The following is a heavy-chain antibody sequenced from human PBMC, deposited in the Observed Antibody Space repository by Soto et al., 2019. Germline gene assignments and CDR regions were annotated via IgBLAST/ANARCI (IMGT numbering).Heavy chain of an antibody. V-gene: IGHV5-51*01. CDR2: FYPGDSDT. CDR1: GYYFPSYW. D-gene: IGHD6-19*01. Sequence: PGESLKISCKGSGYYFPSYWIGWVRQMPGKGLEWMGIFYPGDSDTRYSPSFQGQVTFSADNSLNTAYLQWNTLRASDTAIYYCARRTYESGWRHYFDYWGQGTLVTVSS. CDR3: ARRTYESGWRHYFDY. J-gene: IGHJ4*02.